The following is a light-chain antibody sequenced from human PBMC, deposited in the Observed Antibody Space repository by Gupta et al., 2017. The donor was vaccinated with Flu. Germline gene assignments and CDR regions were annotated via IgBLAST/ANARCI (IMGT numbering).Light chain of an antibody. CDR3: SSYTSNSNYV. CDR2: EVS. CDR1: SRDVGGYNY. Sequence: QSALTQPASVSGSPGQSITISCTGTSRDVGGYNYVSWYQQHPGQAPKLMISEVSNRPSGVSSRFSGSKSGNTASLTISGRQAEDEADYYCSSYTSNSNYVFGTGTKVTVL. J-gene: IGLJ1*01. V-gene: IGLV2-14*01.